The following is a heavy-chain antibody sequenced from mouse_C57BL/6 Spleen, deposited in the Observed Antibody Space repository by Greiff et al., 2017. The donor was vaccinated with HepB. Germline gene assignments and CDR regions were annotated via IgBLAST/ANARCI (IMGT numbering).Heavy chain of an antibody. V-gene: IGHV2-5*01. Sequence: VKLMESGPGLVQPSQTLSITCTVSGFSFTSYGVHWVRQSPGKGLEWLGVIWRGGSTAYHAAFMSRLSITKDNSKGQVFFKRNSRQADDTAIYYWAKNAGTGYFDYWGQGTTLTVSS. CDR1: GFSFTSYG. D-gene: IGHD3-3*01. CDR2: IWRGGST. J-gene: IGHJ2*01. CDR3: AKNAGTGYFDY.